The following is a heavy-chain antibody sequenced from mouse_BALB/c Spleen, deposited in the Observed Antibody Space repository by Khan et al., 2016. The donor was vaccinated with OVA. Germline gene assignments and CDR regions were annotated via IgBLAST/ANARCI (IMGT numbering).Heavy chain of an antibody. Sequence: QVQLQQSGPELVRPGESVKISCKGSGYTFTDYAMHWVKQSHAKSLEWIGVISIYYDNINCNQKFKGKATMTVDKSSSTAYMELARLTSEDSAIYYCARGGQWLRRGGGNSDYWGQGTTLTVSS. D-gene: IGHD2-2*01. CDR2: ISIYYDNI. J-gene: IGHJ2*01. CDR3: ARGGQWLRRGGGNSDY. CDR1: GYTFTDYA. V-gene: IGHV1S137*01.